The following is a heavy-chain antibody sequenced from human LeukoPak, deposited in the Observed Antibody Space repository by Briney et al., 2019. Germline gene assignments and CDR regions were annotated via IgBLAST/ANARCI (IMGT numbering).Heavy chain of an antibody. Sequence: GSLRLSCAASGFTFSSYAMSWVRQAPGKGLEWVSAISGSGGGTYYADSVKGRFTISRDNSKNTLYLQMNSLRAEDTAVYYCAKAPYCGGDCYTAFDYWGQGTLVTVSS. V-gene: IGHV3-23*01. J-gene: IGHJ4*02. CDR2: ISGSGGGT. D-gene: IGHD2-21*02. CDR1: GFTFSSYA. CDR3: AKAPYCGGDCYTAFDY.